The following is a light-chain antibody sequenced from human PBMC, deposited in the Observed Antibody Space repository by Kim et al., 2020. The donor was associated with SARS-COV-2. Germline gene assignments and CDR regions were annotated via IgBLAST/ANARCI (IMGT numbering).Light chain of an antibody. CDR1: QSAKSK. CDR3: QQYNNWPLT. Sequence: EIEMTQSPATLSVSPGESATLSCRASQSAKSKLAWYQQRPGQAPRLLIFGASTRATDIPARFSGSGSGTEFTLTITSLQSEDSAIYYCQQYNNWPLTFGGGTKVDIK. V-gene: IGKV3-15*01. J-gene: IGKJ4*01. CDR2: GAS.